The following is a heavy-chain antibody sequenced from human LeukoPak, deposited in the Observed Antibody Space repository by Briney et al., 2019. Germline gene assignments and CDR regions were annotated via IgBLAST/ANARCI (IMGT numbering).Heavy chain of an antibody. CDR2: IHYSGNT. Sequence: SETLSLTCTVSGGSTSSSNYYWGWIRQPPGKGLEWIGGIHYSGNTYYNPSLKSRITISIDTSKNQFSLKLSSVTAANTAVYYCARLGAGPTYYDFWSGYSSFYFDYWGQGTLVTVSS. J-gene: IGHJ4*02. CDR1: GGSTSSSNYY. D-gene: IGHD3-3*01. CDR3: ARLGAGPTYYDFWSGYSSFYFDY. V-gene: IGHV4-39*01.